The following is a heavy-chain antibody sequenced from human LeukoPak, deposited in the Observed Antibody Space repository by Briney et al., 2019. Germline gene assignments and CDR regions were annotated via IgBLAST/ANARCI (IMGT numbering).Heavy chain of an antibody. V-gene: IGHV1-3*01. CDR2: INAGNGNT. CDR1: GYTFTSYA. Sequence: GASVTVSCKASGYTFTSYALHWVRQAPGQRREWMGWINAGNGNTQYSQKFQGRVTITRDTSASTAYMALSSLRSEATAVLYCAIVLRLELHQLLYLWAFDYWGQGTLVTVSS. J-gene: IGHJ4*02. D-gene: IGHD2-2*02. CDR3: AIVLRLELHQLLYLWAFDY.